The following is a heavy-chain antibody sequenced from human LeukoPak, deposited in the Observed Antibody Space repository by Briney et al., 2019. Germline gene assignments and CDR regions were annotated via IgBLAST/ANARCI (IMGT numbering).Heavy chain of an antibody. CDR3: ASAVSVEDIWYFDL. V-gene: IGHV1-2*02. CDR2: INPNSGGT. Sequence: ASVKVSCKASGYTFSSYTLSWLRQAPGQGLEWMGWINPNSGGTNYAQKFQGRVTMTRDTSISTAYMELSRLRSDDTAVYYCASAVSVEDIWYFDLWGRGTLVTVSS. J-gene: IGHJ2*01. D-gene: IGHD2-15*01. CDR1: GYTFSSYT.